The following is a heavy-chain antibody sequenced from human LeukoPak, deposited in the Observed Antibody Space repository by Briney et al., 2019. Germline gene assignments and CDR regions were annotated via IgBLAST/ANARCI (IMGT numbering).Heavy chain of an antibody. D-gene: IGHD3-10*01. CDR1: GFTVSSNY. Sequence: GGSLRLSCAASGFTVSSNYMSWVRQAPGKGLEWFSVIYSGGDTRYADSVKGRFTISRDNSKNTLYLQMNSLRAEDTALYYCARERGRGVISPYFDQWGQGTLVTVSS. CDR3: ARERGRGVISPYFDQ. CDR2: IYSGGDT. V-gene: IGHV3-66*01. J-gene: IGHJ4*02.